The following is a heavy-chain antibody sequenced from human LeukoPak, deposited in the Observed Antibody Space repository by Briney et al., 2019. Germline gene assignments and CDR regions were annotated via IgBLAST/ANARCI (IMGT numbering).Heavy chain of an antibody. D-gene: IGHD4-17*01. Sequence: SETLSLTCAVYGVSFSGYYWSWIRQPPGKGLEWIGEINHSGSTNYNPSLKSRGTISVDTSKNQFSLKRSSVTAADTAVYYCARSDYGDYEGQYYFDYWGQGTLVTVSS. CDR1: GVSFSGYY. CDR3: ARSDYGDYEGQYYFDY. J-gene: IGHJ4*02. CDR2: INHSGST. V-gene: IGHV4-34*01.